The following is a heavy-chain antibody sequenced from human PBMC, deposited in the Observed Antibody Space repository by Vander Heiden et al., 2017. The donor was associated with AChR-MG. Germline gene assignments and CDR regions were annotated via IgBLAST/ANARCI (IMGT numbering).Heavy chain of an antibody. CDR1: EDTFTSYD. CDR2: MNPNSGNT. J-gene: IGHJ5*02. V-gene: IGHV1-8*01. Sequence: QVRRVQSGPQVKKPGASLKVSCKAPEDTFTSYDINWVRQATGQELEWMGWMNPNSGNTGYAQKFQGRVTMTRNTSISTAYMELSSLRSEDTAVYYCARGRQQGVDPWGQGTLVTVSS. CDR3: ARGRQQGVDP.